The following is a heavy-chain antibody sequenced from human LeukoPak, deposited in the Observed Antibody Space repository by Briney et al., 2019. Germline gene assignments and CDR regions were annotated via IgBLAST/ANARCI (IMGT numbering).Heavy chain of an antibody. CDR1: GFTFSSYS. CDR3: ARDPPSIAVAGIVEFDY. V-gene: IGHV3-21*01. Sequence: GGSLRLSCAASGFTFSSYSMNWVRQAPGKGLEWVSSISSSSSYIYYADSVKGRFTMSRDNAKNSLYLQMNSLRAEDTAVYYCARDPPSIAVAGIVEFDYWGQGTLVTVSS. J-gene: IGHJ4*02. D-gene: IGHD6-19*01. CDR2: ISSSSSYI.